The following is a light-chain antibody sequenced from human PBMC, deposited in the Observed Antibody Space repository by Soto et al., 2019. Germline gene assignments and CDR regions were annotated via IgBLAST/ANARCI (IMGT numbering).Light chain of an antibody. Sequence: ELVMTQSPATLSVSPGERDTLYCRASQSVSSNLAWYQQKPGQAPRLLIYGASTRATGIPARFSGSGSGTEFTLTICSLQSEDFAVYYCQQYNNWPRTFGQGTKV. CDR3: QQYNNWPRT. J-gene: IGKJ1*01. CDR2: GAS. V-gene: IGKV3-15*01. CDR1: QSVSSN.